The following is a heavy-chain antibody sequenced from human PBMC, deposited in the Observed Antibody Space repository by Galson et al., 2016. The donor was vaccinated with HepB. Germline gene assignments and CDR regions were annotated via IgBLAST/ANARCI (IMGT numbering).Heavy chain of an antibody. D-gene: IGHD3-9*01. J-gene: IGHJ4*02. CDR1: GYTFSNYY. Sequence: SVKVSCKASGYTFSNYYMHWVRQAPGQGLEWMGIINPSSGSTTHAQKFQGRVTMTRDTSASTVYMDLSSLRSEDTAVYYCARDRKSVDWLLYNGHFDSWGQGTLVTVSS. V-gene: IGHV1-46*01. CDR3: ARDRKSVDWLLYNGHFDS. CDR2: INPSSGST.